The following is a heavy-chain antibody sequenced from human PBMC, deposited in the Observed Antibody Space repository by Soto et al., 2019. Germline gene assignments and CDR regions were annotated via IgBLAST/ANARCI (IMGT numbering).Heavy chain of an antibody. CDR3: ARSQGSSTSLEIYYYYYYGMDV. D-gene: IGHD2-2*01. Sequence: VQLVQSGAEVKKPGSSVKVSCKASGGTFGSYAISWVRQAPGQGLESMGGIIPITATANYAQKFQGRVTITADESTSTASMQLSSLRSEDTAVYYCARSQGSSTSLEIYYYYYYGMDVWGQGTTVTVSS. V-gene: IGHV1-69*01. J-gene: IGHJ6*02. CDR1: GGTFGSYA. CDR2: IIPITATA.